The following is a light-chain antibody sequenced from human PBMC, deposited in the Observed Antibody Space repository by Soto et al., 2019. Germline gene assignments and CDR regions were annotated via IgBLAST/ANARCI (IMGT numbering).Light chain of an antibody. J-gene: IGKJ2*03. CDR3: QQYGDYNSPRYS. CDR2: ATS. Sequence: EIVLTQSPGTLSLSPGDRVTLSCRASQSVSTNYFSWYQQKPGQAPRLLIYATSSRAVGIPDRFSGSGSGTDFTLTISRREPEDLAMYECQQYGDYNSPRYSFGQGTRLEI. CDR1: QSVSTNY. V-gene: IGKV3-20*01.